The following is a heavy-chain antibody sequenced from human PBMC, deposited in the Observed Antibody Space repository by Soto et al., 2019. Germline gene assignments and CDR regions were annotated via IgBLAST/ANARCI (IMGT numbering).Heavy chain of an antibody. D-gene: IGHD6-13*01. CDR1: GFTFSSYW. V-gene: IGHV3-7*01. CDR3: ARDLGSSWYTSYYYYYGMDV. Sequence: EVQLVESGGGLVQPGGSLRLSCAASGFTFSSYWMSWVRQAPGKGLEWVANIKQDGSEKYYVDSVKGRFTISRDNAKNSLYLQMNSLRAEDTAVYYCARDLGSSWYTSYYYYYGMDVWGQGTTVTVSS. J-gene: IGHJ6*02. CDR2: IKQDGSEK.